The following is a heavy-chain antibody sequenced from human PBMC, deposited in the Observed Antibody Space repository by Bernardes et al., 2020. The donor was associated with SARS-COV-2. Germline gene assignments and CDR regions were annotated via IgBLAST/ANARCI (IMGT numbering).Heavy chain of an antibody. V-gene: IGHV3-7*01. Sequence: GSLRLSCVASGFTFSNYWMTWVRRAPGRGLEWVANIKEDGSDTFYVDSVRGRFTISRDNAKKSLFLQMYSLRVEDTAIYYCARGRELRPTSGWTWGVAGMGRSYYNGLEVWGQGTTVTVS. J-gene: IGHJ6*02. CDR3: ARGRELRPTSGWTWGVAGMGRSYYNGLEV. CDR1: GFTFSNYW. D-gene: IGHD6-19*01. CDR2: IKEDGSDT.